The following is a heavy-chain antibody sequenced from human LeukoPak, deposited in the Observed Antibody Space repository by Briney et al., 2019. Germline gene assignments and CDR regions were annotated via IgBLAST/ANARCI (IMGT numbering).Heavy chain of an antibody. D-gene: IGHD1-26*01. J-gene: IGHJ4*02. V-gene: IGHV3-21*04. CDR3: ATYSGSYFGY. Sequence: GGSLRLSCAASGFTFSSYSMNWVRQAPGKGLEWVSSISSSSSYIYYADSVKGRFTISRDNSKNTLYLQMNSLRVEDTAIYYCATYSGSYFGYWGQGTLVTVSS. CDR1: GFTFSSYS. CDR2: ISSSSSYI.